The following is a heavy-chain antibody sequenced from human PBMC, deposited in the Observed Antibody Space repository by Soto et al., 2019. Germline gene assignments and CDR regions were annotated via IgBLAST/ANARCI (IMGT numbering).Heavy chain of an antibody. D-gene: IGHD2-15*01. CDR2: ISYDGSNK. V-gene: IGHV3-30*18. CDR1: GFTFSSYG. J-gene: IGHJ6*02. CDR3: AKDPEGFFYYYGMDV. Sequence: GGSLRLSCAASGFTFSSYGMHWVRQAPGKGLEWVAVISYDGSNKYYADSVKGRFTISRDNSKNTLYLQMNSLRAEDTAVYYCAKDPEGFFYYYGMDVWGQGTTVTVS.